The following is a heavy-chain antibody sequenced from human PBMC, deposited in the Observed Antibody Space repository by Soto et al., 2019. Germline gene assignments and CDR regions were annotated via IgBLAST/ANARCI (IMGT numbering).Heavy chain of an antibody. D-gene: IGHD6-13*01. J-gene: IGHJ4*02. Sequence: HVQLQESGPGLVKPSETLSLTCTVSGASITQYYWNWIRQSPGKGLEWIVSVSSTGSTVYNPSLPGPVTVSLDPSKNQFSLTLNSVTAADTAVYHCASGGGSPYHNHEFDFWGQGTLVTVSS. CDR3: ASGGGSPYHNHEFDF. V-gene: IGHV4-59*01. CDR1: GASITQYY. CDR2: VSSTGST.